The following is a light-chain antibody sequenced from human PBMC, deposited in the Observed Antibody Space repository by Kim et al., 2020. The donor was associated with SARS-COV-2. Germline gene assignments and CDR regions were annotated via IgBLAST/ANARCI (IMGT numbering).Light chain of an antibody. Sequence: APVGDGVTISCRASRVISNYLAWFQQRPGEAPKSLIYAASSLHSGVPSRFSGSGSGTDFTLTISGLQPEDFATYYCQQYDSFPITFGPGTRLEIK. CDR3: QQYDSFPIT. CDR1: RVISNY. J-gene: IGKJ5*01. V-gene: IGKV1-16*01. CDR2: AAS.